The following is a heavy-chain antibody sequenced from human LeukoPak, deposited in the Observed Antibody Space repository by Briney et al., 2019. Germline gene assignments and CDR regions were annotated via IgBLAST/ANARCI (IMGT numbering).Heavy chain of an antibody. Sequence: PGGSLRLSCAASGFNFSSYAMSWFRQAPGKGLEWVSAISGSGGSTYYADSVKGRFTISRDNSKNTLYLQMNSLRAEDTAVYYCAIEGDYYGSGTLYWGQGTLVTVSS. V-gene: IGHV3-23*01. CDR2: ISGSGGST. J-gene: IGHJ4*02. D-gene: IGHD3-10*01. CDR1: GFNFSSYA. CDR3: AIEGDYYGSGTLY.